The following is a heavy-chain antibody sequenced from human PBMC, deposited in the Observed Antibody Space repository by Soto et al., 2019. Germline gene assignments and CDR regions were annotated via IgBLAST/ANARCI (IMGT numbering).Heavy chain of an antibody. D-gene: IGHD4-4*01. V-gene: IGHV4-59*01. CDR2: IYYSGST. CDR3: ARVYHSMTTVTFYFDY. J-gene: IGHJ4*02. CDR1: GGSISSYY. Sequence: SETLSLTCTVSGGSISSYYWSWIRQPPGKGLEWIGYIYYSGSTNYNPSLKSRVTISVDTSKDQFSLKLSSVTAADTAVYYCARVYHSMTTVTFYFDYWGQGTLVTVSS.